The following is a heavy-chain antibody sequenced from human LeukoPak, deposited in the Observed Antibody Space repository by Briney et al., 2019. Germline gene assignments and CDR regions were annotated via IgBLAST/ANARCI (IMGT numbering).Heavy chain of an antibody. Sequence: SETLSLTCTVSGGSISSSSYYWGWIRQPPGKGLEWIGYIYYSGSTNYNPSLKSRVTISVDTSKNQFSLKLSSVTAADTAVYYCARMTDYYDSSGSDYYYYYMDVWGKGTTVTVSS. J-gene: IGHJ6*03. CDR3: ARMTDYYDSSGSDYYYYYMDV. CDR1: GGSISSSSYY. D-gene: IGHD3-22*01. CDR2: IYYSGST. V-gene: IGHV4-61*05.